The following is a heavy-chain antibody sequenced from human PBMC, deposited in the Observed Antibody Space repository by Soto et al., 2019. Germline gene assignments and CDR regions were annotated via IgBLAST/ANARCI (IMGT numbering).Heavy chain of an antibody. J-gene: IGHJ5*02. Sequence: GGSLRLSCAASGFTFSSYGMHWVRQAPGKGLEWVAVISYDGSNKYYADSVKGRFTISRDNSKNTLYLQMNSLRAEDTAVYYCAKDLLAAARLSPNWFDPWGQGTLVTVSS. CDR1: GFTFSSYG. CDR3: AKDLLAAARLSPNWFDP. V-gene: IGHV3-30*18. D-gene: IGHD6-13*01. CDR2: ISYDGSNK.